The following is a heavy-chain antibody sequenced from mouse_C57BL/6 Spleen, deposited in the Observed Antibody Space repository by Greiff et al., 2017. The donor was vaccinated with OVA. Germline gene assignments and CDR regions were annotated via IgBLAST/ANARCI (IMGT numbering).Heavy chain of an antibody. J-gene: IGHJ2*01. D-gene: IGHD1-1*01. CDR2: IYPRDGST. Sequence: VKLVESDAELVKPGASVKISCKVSGYTFTDHTIHWMKQRPEQGLEWIGYIYPRDGSTKYNEKFKGKATLTADKSSSTAYMQLNSLTSEDSAVYVCARDYGSSDYFDYWGQGTTLTVSS. CDR1: GYTFTDHT. CDR3: ARDYGSSDYFDY. V-gene: IGHV1-78*01.